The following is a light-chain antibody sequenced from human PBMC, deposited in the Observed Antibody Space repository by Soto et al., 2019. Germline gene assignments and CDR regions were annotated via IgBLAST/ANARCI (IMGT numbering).Light chain of an antibody. J-gene: IGKJ4*01. Sequence: IQLTQSPSSLSASVGDRVTITCRASQGISSYLAWYQQKPGKAPKLLIYAASTLQSGVPSRFSGSGSGTDFTLTISSLQPEDSATYYCQQLNSYPQTFGGGTKVEIK. CDR1: QGISSY. CDR3: QQLNSYPQT. V-gene: IGKV1-9*01. CDR2: AAS.